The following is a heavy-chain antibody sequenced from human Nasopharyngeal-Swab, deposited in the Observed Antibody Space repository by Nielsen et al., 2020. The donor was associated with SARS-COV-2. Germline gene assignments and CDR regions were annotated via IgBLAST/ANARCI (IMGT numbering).Heavy chain of an antibody. CDR3: ARGGGSYPC. D-gene: IGHD1-26*01. CDR2: ISSSSSYI. J-gene: IGHJ4*02. V-gene: IGHV3-21*01. Sequence: VRQAPGKGLEWVSSISSSSSYIYYADSVKGRFTISRDNAKNSLYLQMNSLRAEDTAVYYCARGGGSYPCWGQGTLVTVSS.